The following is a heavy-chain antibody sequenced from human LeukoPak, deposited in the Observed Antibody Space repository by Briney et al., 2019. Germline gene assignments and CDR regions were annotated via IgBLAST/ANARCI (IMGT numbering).Heavy chain of an antibody. J-gene: IGHJ4*02. CDR3: AKDRRYYDSGSYYKTKYYFDY. CDR2: ISASDGRT. D-gene: IGHD3-10*01. V-gene: IGHV3-23*01. CDR1: RFTFNSYG. Sequence: GGSLRLSCAASRFTFNSYGMRWVRQAPGKGLEGVSGISASDGRTYYADSVKGGFTISRDNAKNTLYLRMNSVRAEDTAVYYCAKDRRYYDSGSYYKTKYYFDYWGQGTLVTVSS.